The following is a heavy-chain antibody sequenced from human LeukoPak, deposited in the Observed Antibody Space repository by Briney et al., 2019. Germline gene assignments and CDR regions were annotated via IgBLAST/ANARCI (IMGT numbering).Heavy chain of an antibody. Sequence: GASVKVSCKASGYTFTSYGISWVRQAPGQGLEWMGWISAYNGNTNYAQKLQGRVTMTTDTSTSTAYMELRSLRSDDTAVYYCARRSGSFHYYYYMDVWGKGTTVTVSS. J-gene: IGHJ6*03. CDR3: ARRSGSFHYYYYMDV. CDR2: ISAYNGNT. D-gene: IGHD1-26*01. CDR1: GYTFTSYG. V-gene: IGHV1-18*01.